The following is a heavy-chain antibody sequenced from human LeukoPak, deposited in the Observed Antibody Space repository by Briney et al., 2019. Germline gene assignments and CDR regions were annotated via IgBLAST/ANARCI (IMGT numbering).Heavy chain of an antibody. D-gene: IGHD5-18*01. J-gene: IGHJ6*03. V-gene: IGHV1-69*01. CDR3: GRVTATGKYYYYYYMDV. Sequence: SVKVSCKASGHTFNNYAISWVRQAPGQGLEWMGGIIPMFGTGNYAQKFQGRVTITADESTSTAYMELSSLRSEDTAVYYCGRVTATGKYYYYYYMDVWGKGTTVTVSS. CDR2: IIPMFGTG. CDR1: GHTFNNYA.